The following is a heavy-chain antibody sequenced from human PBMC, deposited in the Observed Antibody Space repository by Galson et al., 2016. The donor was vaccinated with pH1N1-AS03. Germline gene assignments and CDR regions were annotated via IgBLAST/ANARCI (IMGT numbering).Heavy chain of an antibody. CDR3: ASWALSCSTANCWGAYYFDY. Sequence: SETLSLTCAVYGGSINAYYWTWVRQAPGKGLEWIGEISPSQIGYYNAPLKGRVTISIDTSKNQFSLKVTSVTAADTAVYYCASWALSCSTANCWGAYYFDYWGQGTLVTVSS. CDR1: GGSINAYY. CDR2: ISPSQIG. V-gene: IGHV4-34*01. D-gene: IGHD2-2*01. J-gene: IGHJ4*02.